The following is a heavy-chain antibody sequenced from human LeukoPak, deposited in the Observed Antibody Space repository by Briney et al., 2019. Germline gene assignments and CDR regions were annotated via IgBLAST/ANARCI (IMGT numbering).Heavy chain of an antibody. Sequence: ASVKVSCKASGYTFTSYDTNWVRQATGQGLEWMGWMNPNSGNTGYAQKFQGRVTMTRNTSISTAYMELSSLRSEDTAVYYCARFADQTPQPYYYDSSGYYSDDYWGQGTLVTVSS. V-gene: IGHV1-8*01. CDR3: ARFADQTPQPYYYDSSGYYSDDY. J-gene: IGHJ4*02. CDR2: MNPNSGNT. D-gene: IGHD3-22*01. CDR1: GYTFTSYD.